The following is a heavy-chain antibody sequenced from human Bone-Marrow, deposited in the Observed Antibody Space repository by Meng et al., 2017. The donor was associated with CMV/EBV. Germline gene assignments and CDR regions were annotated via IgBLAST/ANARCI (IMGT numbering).Heavy chain of an antibody. CDR3: AKDTRSVGSGSYYEVNYFDY. J-gene: IGHJ4*02. V-gene: IGHV3-33*06. Sequence: GESLKISCAASGFTFSSYEMNWVRQAPGKGLEWVAIIWYDGSSKYFADSVKGRFTISRDNSKNTLYLQMNTLRAEDTAVYYCAKDTRSVGSGSYYEVNYFDYWGQGTLVTVSS. CDR2: IWYDGSSK. CDR1: GFTFSSYE. D-gene: IGHD3-10*01.